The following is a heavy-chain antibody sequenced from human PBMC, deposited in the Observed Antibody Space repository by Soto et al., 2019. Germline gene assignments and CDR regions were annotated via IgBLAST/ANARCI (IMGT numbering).Heavy chain of an antibody. CDR3: TTRNDYSGYEPYYYYGMDV. V-gene: IGHV3-15*07. Sequence: GGSLRLSCAASGFTFSNAWMNWVRQAPGKGLEWVGRIKSKTDGGTTDYAAPGKGRFTISRDDSNTTLYLQMNSLKTEDTAVYYCTTRNDYSGYEPYYYYGMDVWGQGTTVTVSS. CDR1: GFTFSNAW. CDR2: IKSKTDGGTT. D-gene: IGHD5-12*01. J-gene: IGHJ6*02.